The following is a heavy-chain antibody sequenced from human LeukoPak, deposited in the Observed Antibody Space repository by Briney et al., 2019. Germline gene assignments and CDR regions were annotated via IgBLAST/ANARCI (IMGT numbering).Heavy chain of an antibody. CDR3: AREKQQLGVADLYGMDV. CDR2: IYYSGST. Sequence: SGPALVKPTQTLTLTCTFSGFSLSTSGMCVSWIRQPPGKGLEWIGYIYYSGSTYYNPSLKSRVTISVDTSKNQFSLKLSSVTAADTAVYYWAREKQQLGVADLYGMDVWGQGTTVTVSS. CDR1: GFSLSTSGMC. V-gene: IGHV4-30-4*08. D-gene: IGHD6-13*01. J-gene: IGHJ6*02.